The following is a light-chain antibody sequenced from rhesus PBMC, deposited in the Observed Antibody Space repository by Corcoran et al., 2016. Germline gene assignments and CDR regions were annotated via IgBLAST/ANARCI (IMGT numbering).Light chain of an antibody. V-gene: IGKV1-38*01. Sequence: DIQLTQSPSSLSASVGDRVTLTCRASQGISSYLAWYQQKSGKAPNLLIYDVSNLQSGVPSRFSGSGSGTEFTLTISSLQPEDFATYYCQHRNSYPLTFGGGTKVEIK. CDR3: QHRNSYPLT. CDR1: QGISSY. CDR2: DVS. J-gene: IGKJ4*01.